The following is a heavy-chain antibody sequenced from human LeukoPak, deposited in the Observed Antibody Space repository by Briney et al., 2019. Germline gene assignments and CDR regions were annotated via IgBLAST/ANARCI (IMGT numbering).Heavy chain of an antibody. CDR3: ARALVRATMVWYFDL. V-gene: IGHV4-59*12. Sequence: SETLSLTCTVSGDSISSDYWSWIRQPPGKGLEWIGYIYYTGSTNYNPSLKSRVTISLDTSKNQFSLNLSSVTAADTAVYYCARALVRATMVWYFDLWGRGTLVTVSS. CDR1: GDSISSDY. D-gene: IGHD5-12*01. CDR2: IYYTGST. J-gene: IGHJ2*01.